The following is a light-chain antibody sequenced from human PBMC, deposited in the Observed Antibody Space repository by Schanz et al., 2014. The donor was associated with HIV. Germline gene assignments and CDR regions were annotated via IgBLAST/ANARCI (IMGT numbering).Light chain of an antibody. CDR1: SSNIGSNY. J-gene: IGLJ3*02. V-gene: IGLV1-47*01. Sequence: QSVLTQPPSVSGTPGQRVTISCSGSSSNIGSNYVYWYQQLPGTAPKLLIYRNNQRPSGVPDRFSGSKSGTSASLAISGLRSEDEADYHCAAWDDSLNGWVFGGGTKLTVL. CDR3: AAWDDSLNGWV. CDR2: RNN.